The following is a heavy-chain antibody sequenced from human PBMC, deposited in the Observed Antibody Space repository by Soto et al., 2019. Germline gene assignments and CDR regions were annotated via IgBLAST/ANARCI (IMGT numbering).Heavy chain of an antibody. CDR3: ARDHRMPTDLGGYYYYAMDV. CDR1: GGSVSSVSYY. V-gene: IGHV4-61*01. CDR2: IYYSGGT. D-gene: IGHD4-4*01. Sequence: PSETLSLTCTVSGGSVSSVSYYWSWIRQPPGKGLEWIGYIYYSGGTNYNPSLKSRVTISVDTSKNQFSLKLSSVTAADTAVHYCARDHRMPTDLGGYYYYAMDVWGQGTTVTVSS. J-gene: IGHJ6*02.